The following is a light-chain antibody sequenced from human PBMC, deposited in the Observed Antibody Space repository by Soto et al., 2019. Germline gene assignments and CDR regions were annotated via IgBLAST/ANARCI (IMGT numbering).Light chain of an antibody. J-gene: IGLJ2*01. Sequence: QSALTQPRSVSGSPGQSVTISCTGTSSDVGGYNYVSWYQQHPGKAPKLMIYEATERPSGVPDRFSGSKSGNTASLTISGLQAEDEGDYYCCSYAASHTVVFGGGTKVTVL. V-gene: IGLV2-11*01. CDR1: SSDVGGYNY. CDR2: EAT. CDR3: CSYAASHTVV.